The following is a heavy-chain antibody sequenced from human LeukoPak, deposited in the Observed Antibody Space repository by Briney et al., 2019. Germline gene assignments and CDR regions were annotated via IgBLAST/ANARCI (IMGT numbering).Heavy chain of an antibody. J-gene: IGHJ6*03. CDR3: ARGYCSGGSCYRTDYYYYMDV. D-gene: IGHD2-15*01. CDR1: GGSFSGYY. Sequence: PSETLSLTCAVYGGSFSGYYWSWIRQPPGKGLEWIGEINHSGSTNYNPSLKSRVTISVDTSKNQFSLKLSSVTAADTAVYYCARGYCSGGSCYRTDYYYYMDVWGKGTTVTVSS. CDR2: INHSGST. V-gene: IGHV4-34*01.